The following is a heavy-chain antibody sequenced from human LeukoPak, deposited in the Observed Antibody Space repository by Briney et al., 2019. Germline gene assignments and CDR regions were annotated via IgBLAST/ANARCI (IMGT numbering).Heavy chain of an antibody. CDR1: GYTFTSYY. Sequence: ASVKVSCKASGYTFTSYYMHWVRQAPGQGLEWMGWISAYNGNTNYAQKLQGRVTMTTDTSTSTAYMELRSLRSDDTAVYYCARDYSSPYYYDSSGYYLGDYWGQGTLVTVSA. J-gene: IGHJ4*02. CDR2: ISAYNGNT. D-gene: IGHD3-22*01. CDR3: ARDYSSPYYYDSSGYYLGDY. V-gene: IGHV1-18*04.